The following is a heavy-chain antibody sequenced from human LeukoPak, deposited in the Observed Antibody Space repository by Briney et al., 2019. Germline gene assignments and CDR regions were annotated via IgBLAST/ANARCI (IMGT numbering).Heavy chain of an antibody. J-gene: IGHJ4*02. Sequence: PRGSLRLSCVVSGFSFSNYWMSWVRQAPGKGLEWVANIKHDGSEKYYVGSVKGRFTISRDNAQNTLYLQMNSLRAEDTAVYYCARDKGYAVDQWGQGTLVTVSS. CDR1: GFSFSNYW. CDR3: ARDKGYAVDQ. V-gene: IGHV3-7*01. D-gene: IGHD5-12*01. CDR2: IKHDGSEK.